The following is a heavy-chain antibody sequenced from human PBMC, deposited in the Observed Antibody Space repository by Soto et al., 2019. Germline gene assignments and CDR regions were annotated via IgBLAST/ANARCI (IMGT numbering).Heavy chain of an antibody. CDR1: GFTFSSYS. D-gene: IGHD2-15*01. CDR2: ISSSSSTI. V-gene: IGHV3-48*02. CDR3: ARDLPLKGYCSGGSCYSTPLDY. Sequence: EVQLVESGGGLVQPGGSLRLSCAASGFTFSSYSMNWVRQAPGKGLEWVSYISSSSSTIYYADSVKGRFTISRDNAKNSLYLQMNRLRDEDTAVYYCARDLPLKGYCSGGSCYSTPLDYWGQGTLVTVSS. J-gene: IGHJ4*02.